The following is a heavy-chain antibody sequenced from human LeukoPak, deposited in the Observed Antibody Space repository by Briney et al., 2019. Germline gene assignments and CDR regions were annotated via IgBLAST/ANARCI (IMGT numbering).Heavy chain of an antibody. CDR2: IYTSGGT. V-gene: IGHV4-4*09. CDR1: GDSISSYY. Sequence: PSETLSLTCTVSGDSISSYYWSWIRQPPGKGLEWIGYIYTSGGTNYIPSPKGRVTISIETSKNQFSLKLSSVTAADSAVYYCARLTRLSTSPDRYYLDYWGQGTLVTVSS. CDR3: ARLTRLSTSPDRYYLDY. D-gene: IGHD6-6*01. J-gene: IGHJ4*02.